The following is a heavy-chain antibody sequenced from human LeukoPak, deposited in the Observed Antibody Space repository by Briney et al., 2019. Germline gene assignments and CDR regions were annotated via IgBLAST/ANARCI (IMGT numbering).Heavy chain of an antibody. CDR2: IKSKTDGGTT. D-gene: IGHD3-22*01. CDR3: TTGDYYDSSGYYYVNDY. J-gene: IGHJ4*02. V-gene: IGHV3-15*01. CDR1: GFTFSNAW. Sequence: GGSLRLSCAASGFTFSNAWMSWVRQAPGKGLEWVGRIKSKTDGGTTDYAAPVKGRFTISRDDSKNTLYLQMNSLKTEDTAVYYCTTGDYYDSSGYYYVNDYWGQGTLVTVSS.